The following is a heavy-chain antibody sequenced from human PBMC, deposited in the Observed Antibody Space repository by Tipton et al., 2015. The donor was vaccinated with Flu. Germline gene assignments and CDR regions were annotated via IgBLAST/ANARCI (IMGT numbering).Heavy chain of an antibody. Sequence: TLSLTCAVSGYSISSGYYWGWIRQPPGKGLEWIGSIYHSGSTYYNPSLKSRVTISVDTSKNQFSLKLSSVTAADTAVYYCASLRVSYYDSSGYRYTGYYHYYGMDVWGQGTTVTVSS. CDR3: ASLRVSYYDSSGYRYTGYYHYYGMDV. CDR2: IYHSGST. V-gene: IGHV4-38-2*01. CDR1: GYSISSGYY. D-gene: IGHD3-22*01. J-gene: IGHJ6*02.